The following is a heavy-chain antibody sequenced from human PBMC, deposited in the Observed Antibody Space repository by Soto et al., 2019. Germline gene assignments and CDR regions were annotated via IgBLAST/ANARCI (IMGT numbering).Heavy chain of an antibody. V-gene: IGHV4-34*01. CDR3: ARGPRGRFGERTYFDS. CDR2: INHSGST. J-gene: IGHJ4*02. Sequence: SETLSLTCAVYGGSFSGYYWSWIRQPPGKGLEWIGEINHSGSTNYNPSLKSRVTISVDTSKNQFSLKLSSVTAADTAVYYCARGPRGRFGERTYFDSWGQGTLVTVSS. D-gene: IGHD3-10*01. CDR1: GGSFSGYY.